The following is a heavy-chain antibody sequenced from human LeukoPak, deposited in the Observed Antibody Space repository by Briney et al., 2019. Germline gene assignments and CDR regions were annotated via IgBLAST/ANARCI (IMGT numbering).Heavy chain of an antibody. CDR1: GGSISSSTYY. V-gene: IGHV4-39*07. Sequence: SETLSLTCRVSGGSISSSTYYWGWVRQPPGKGLQWIASMYYNGYTYYNPSLKSRVTISVDTSKNQFSLKLSSVTAADTAVYYCARGRGFDPWGQGTLVTVSS. J-gene: IGHJ5*02. CDR2: MYYNGYT. CDR3: ARGRGFDP.